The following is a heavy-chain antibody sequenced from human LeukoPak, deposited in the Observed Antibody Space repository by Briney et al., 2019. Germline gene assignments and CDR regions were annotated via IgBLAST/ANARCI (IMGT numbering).Heavy chain of an antibody. CDR1: GYSISSGYY. D-gene: IGHD3-10*01. Sequence: PSETLSLTCAVSGYSISSGYYWGWIRQPPGKGLEWIGSVYHSGSTYYSPSLKSRVTISVDTSKNQFSLKLSSVTAADTAVYYCARDRGVLLWFGELFPSGFDPWGQGTLVTVSS. CDR3: ARDRGVLLWFGELFPSGFDP. CDR2: VYHSGST. V-gene: IGHV4-38-2*02. J-gene: IGHJ5*02.